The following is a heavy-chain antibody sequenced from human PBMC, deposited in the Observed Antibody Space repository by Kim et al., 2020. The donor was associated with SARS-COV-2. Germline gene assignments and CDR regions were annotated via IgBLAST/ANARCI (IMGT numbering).Heavy chain of an antibody. D-gene: IGHD4-17*01. CDR1: GYTFTSYA. CDR2: INAGNGNT. J-gene: IGHJ6*02. V-gene: IGHV1-3*01. Sequence: ASVKVSCKASGYTFTSYAMHWVRQAPGQRLEWMGWINAGNGNTKYSQKFQGRVTITRDTSASTAYMELSSLRSEDTAVYYCARVFHDYGDYGGDVWGQETTVTVSS. CDR3: ARVFHDYGDYGGDV.